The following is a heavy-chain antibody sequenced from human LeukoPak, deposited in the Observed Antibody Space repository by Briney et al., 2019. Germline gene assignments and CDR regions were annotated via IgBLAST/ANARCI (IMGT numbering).Heavy chain of an antibody. J-gene: IGHJ4*02. CDR1: GGSISSGSYY. V-gene: IGHV4-61*02. CDR2: IYTSGST. Sequence: PSQTLSLTCTVSGGSISSGSYYWSRIRQPAGKGLEWIGRIYTSGSTNYNPSLKSRVTISVDTSKNQFSLKLSSVTAADTAVYYCARGALGVRGALFDYWGQGTRVTVSS. CDR3: ARGALGVRGALFDY. D-gene: IGHD3-10*01.